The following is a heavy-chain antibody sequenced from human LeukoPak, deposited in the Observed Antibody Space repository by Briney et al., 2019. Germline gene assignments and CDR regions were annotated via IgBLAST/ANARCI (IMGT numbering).Heavy chain of an antibody. V-gene: IGHV1-8*01. CDR1: GYTFTSYD. CDR3: ARGLVRGPFDP. Sequence: ASVKVSCKASGYTFTSYDINWVRQATGQGLEWMGWMNPNSGNTGYAQKFQGRVTITADESTGTAYMELSSLRSEDTAVYYCARGLVRGPFDPWGQGTLVTVSS. J-gene: IGHJ5*02. D-gene: IGHD6-13*01. CDR2: MNPNSGNT.